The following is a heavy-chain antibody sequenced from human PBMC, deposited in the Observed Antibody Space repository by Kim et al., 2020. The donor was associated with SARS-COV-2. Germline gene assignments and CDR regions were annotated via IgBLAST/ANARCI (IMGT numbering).Heavy chain of an antibody. V-gene: IGHV4-34*01. CDR3: ARREWLDIDY. J-gene: IGHJ4*02. CDR2: INHSGST. CDR1: GGSISGYY. Sequence: SETQSLTCAVYGGSISGYYWSWIRQPPGKGLEWIGEINHSGSTNYNPSLKSRVTISVDTSKNQFSLKLSSVTAADTAVYYCARREWLDIDYWGQGTLVTVSS. D-gene: IGHD6-19*01.